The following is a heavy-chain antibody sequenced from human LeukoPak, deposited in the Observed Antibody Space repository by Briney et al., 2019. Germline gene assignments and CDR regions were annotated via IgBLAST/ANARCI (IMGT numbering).Heavy chain of an antibody. CDR2: INHSGST. CDR3: ARASGYYQPGYFDY. Sequence: SETLSLTCAVYGGSFSGYNWSWIRQPPGKGLEWIWEINHSGSTNYNPSLKSRVTISVDTSKNQFSLKLSSVTAADTAVYYYARASGYYQPGYFDYWGQGTLVTVSS. V-gene: IGHV4-34*01. D-gene: IGHD3-22*01. J-gene: IGHJ4*02. CDR1: GGSFSGYN.